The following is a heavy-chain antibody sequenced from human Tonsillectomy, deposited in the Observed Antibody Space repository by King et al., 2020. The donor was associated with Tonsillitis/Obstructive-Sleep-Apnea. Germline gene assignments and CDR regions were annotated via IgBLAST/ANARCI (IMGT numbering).Heavy chain of an antibody. CDR2: IYYNGST. CDR1: GGSISSYY. J-gene: IGHJ6*03. D-gene: IGHD3-10*01. Sequence: VQLQESGPGLVKPSETLSLTCTVSGGSISSYYWSWIRQPPGKGMEWIGYIYYNGSTNYNPSLKSRVTISVDKSKNQFSLKLSYVTAADTAVYYCAREAQGDSDLYGFYYYSMDVWGKGTTVTVSS. V-gene: IGHV4-59*01. CDR3: AREAQGDSDLYGFYYYSMDV.